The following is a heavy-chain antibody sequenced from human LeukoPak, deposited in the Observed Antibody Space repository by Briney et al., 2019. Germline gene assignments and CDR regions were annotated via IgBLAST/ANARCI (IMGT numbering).Heavy chain of an antibody. Sequence: GGSLRLSCAASGFTLNDYYMSWIRQAPGKGLEWLSYINIGGTNTHYADSVKGRFTISRDNAKKSLYLEMNNLRAEDAAVYYCATDGAGFDTWGQGVLVTVSS. J-gene: IGHJ5*02. CDR3: ATDGAGFDT. CDR1: GFTLNDYY. CDR2: INIGGTNT. V-gene: IGHV3-11*01.